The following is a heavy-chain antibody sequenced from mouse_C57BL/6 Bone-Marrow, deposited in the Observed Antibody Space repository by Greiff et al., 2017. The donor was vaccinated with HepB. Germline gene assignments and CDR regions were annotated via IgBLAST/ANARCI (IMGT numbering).Heavy chain of an antibody. J-gene: IGHJ4*01. V-gene: IGHV5-17*01. CDR1: GFTFSDYG. D-gene: IGHD2-1*01. Sequence: EVKLMETGGGLVKPGGSLKLSCAASGFTFSDYGMHWVRQAPEKGLEWVAYISSGSSTIYYADTVKGRFTISRDNAKNTLFLQMTSLRSEDTAMYYCESLQWPHYYAMDDWGQGTSVTVSS. CDR3: ESLQWPHYYAMDD. CDR2: ISSGSSTI.